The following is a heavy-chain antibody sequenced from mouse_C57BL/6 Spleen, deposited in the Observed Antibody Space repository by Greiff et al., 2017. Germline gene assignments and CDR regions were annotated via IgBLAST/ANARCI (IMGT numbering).Heavy chain of an antibody. CDR2: IGPGSGST. CDR1: GYTFTDYY. D-gene: IGHD2-5*01. Sequence: QVQLQQSGAELVKPGASVKISCTASGYTFTDYYINWVQQTPGQGLEWLGKIGPGSGSTYYTEKFKGKATLTADKSSSTAYMQLSSLASEDSAVYVCAISYYSNYGFAYWGQGTLVTVSA. CDR3: AISYYSNYGFAY. J-gene: IGHJ3*01. V-gene: IGHV1-77*01.